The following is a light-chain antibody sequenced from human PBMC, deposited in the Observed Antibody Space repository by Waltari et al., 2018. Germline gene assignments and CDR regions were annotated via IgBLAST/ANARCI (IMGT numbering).Light chain of an antibody. CDR2: WAS. Sequence: DIVMTQSPDSLTVSLVERAAINCRSSQFILYESDNKNYLGWYQQKPGQSPKLLIAWASTRESGVPHRFSGSGSGTDFTLTISSLQAEDVAVYYCQQYYSFPFTFGQGTKLE. V-gene: IGKV4-1*01. CDR3: QQYYSFPFT. CDR1: QFILYESDNKNY. J-gene: IGKJ2*01.